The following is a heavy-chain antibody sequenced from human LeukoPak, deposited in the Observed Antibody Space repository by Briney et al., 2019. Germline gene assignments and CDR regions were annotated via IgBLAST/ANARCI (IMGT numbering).Heavy chain of an antibody. CDR2: ISSNGGST. CDR3: ARAGKAAGTLGPFDY. D-gene: IGHD6-13*01. V-gene: IGHV3-64*01. CDR1: GFTFSSYA. Sequence: GGSLRLSCAASGFTFSSYAMHWVRQAPGKGLEYVSAISSNGGSTYYANSVKGRFTISRDNSKNTLYLQMGCLRAEDMAVYYCARAGKAAGTLGPFDYWGQGTLVTVSS. J-gene: IGHJ4*02.